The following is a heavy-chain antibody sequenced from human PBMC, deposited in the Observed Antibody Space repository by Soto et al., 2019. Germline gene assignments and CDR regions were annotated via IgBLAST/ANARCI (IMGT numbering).Heavy chain of an antibody. CDR2: IYYSGST. Sequence: PSETLSLTCTVSGGSISSSSYYWGWIRQPPGKGLEWIGSIYYSGSTYYNPSLKSRVTISVDTSNNQFSLKLSSVTAADTAVYYCARTHTRGYDFWSGYPSYYYYGMDVWGQGTTVTVSS. CDR1: GGSISSSSYY. D-gene: IGHD3-3*01. CDR3: ARTHTRGYDFWSGYPSYYYYGMDV. J-gene: IGHJ6*02. V-gene: IGHV4-39*01.